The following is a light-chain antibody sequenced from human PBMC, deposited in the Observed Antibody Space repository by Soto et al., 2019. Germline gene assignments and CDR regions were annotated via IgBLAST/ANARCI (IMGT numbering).Light chain of an antibody. Sequence: EIVGTQSPGTMSLSPCERATLSCRGSHSVSSSYLAWYQQKPGEAPRLLIDGASSRATGIPDRFTGSGYGTDFTLTISRLEPEDFAVYYCQQYGISPTFGVGTKVEIK. CDR2: GAS. J-gene: IGKJ4*01. V-gene: IGKV3-20*01. CDR3: QQYGISPT. CDR1: HSVSSSY.